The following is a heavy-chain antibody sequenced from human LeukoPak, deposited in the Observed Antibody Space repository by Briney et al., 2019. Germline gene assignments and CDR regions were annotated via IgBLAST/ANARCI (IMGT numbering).Heavy chain of an antibody. J-gene: IGHJ3*02. Sequence: PSETLSLTCTVSGVSISSYYWTWIRQPPGKGLEWIGNIHYSGSSNYNPSLKSRVTMSLDTSKNQFFLNLSSVTAADTAVYYCARPVDSSIWYDALDIWGQGTVVTVSS. V-gene: IGHV4-59*08. CDR1: GVSISSYY. CDR3: ARPVDSSIWYDALDI. CDR2: IHYSGSS. D-gene: IGHD6-13*01.